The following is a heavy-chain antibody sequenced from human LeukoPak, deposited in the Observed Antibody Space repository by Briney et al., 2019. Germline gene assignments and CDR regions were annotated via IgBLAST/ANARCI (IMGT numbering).Heavy chain of an antibody. D-gene: IGHD3-3*01. CDR2: INSDGSST. J-gene: IGHJ5*02. CDR3: AREDVTIFGVVIFHPSWFDP. CDR1: GFTFSSYW. V-gene: IGHV3-74*01. Sequence: QPGGSLRLSCAASGFTFSSYWMHWVRQAPGKGLVWVSRINSDGSSTSYADSVKGRFTISRDNAKNSLYLQMNSLRAEDTAVYYCAREDVTIFGVVIFHPSWFDPWGQGTLVTVSS.